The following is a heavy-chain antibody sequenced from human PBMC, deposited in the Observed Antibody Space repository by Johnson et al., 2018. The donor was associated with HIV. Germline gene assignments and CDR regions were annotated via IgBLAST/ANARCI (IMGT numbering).Heavy chain of an antibody. Sequence: QVQLVESGGGVVKPGRSLRVFCAASGFTFSSYAMHWVRQAPGKGLEWVAVISYDGSNKYYADSVKGRFTISRDNSKNTLYLQMNSLRAEDTAVYYCARDNEDILLVGAFDIWGQGTMVTVSS. CDR1: GFTFSSYA. J-gene: IGHJ3*02. D-gene: IGHD2-8*02. V-gene: IGHV3-30-3*01. CDR3: ARDNEDILLVGAFDI. CDR2: ISYDGSNK.